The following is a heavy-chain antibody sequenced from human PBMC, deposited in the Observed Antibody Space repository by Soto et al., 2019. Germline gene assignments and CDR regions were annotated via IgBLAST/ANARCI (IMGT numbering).Heavy chain of an antibody. D-gene: IGHD3-10*01. V-gene: IGHV3-7*01. CDR1: GFTFTSYW. CDR3: ARYVLLYGMDV. Sequence: EVQLVESGGDLVQPGGSLRLSCAASGFTFTSYWMTWVRQAPGKGLEWVANINQDGSEKYYVDSVKGRFTISRDNAKNSLYLQMNSLRAEDTAVYYCARYVLLYGMDVWGQGTTVTVSS. J-gene: IGHJ6*02. CDR2: INQDGSEK.